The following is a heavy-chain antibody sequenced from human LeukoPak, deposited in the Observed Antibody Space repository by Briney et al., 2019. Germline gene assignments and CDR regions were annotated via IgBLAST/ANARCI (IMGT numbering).Heavy chain of an antibody. V-gene: IGHV1-2*06. J-gene: IGHJ3*02. CDR3: AFQSMVANTRGDAFDM. D-gene: IGHD2-15*01. CDR1: GYTFTAYY. Sequence: ASVKVSCKASGYTFTAYYIHWVRQAPGQGLEWVGRINCNSAGTNYEQKFRGRVTMTRDTYISTVYMELSSLRSDDTAVYDCAFQSMVANTRGDAFDMWGQGTTVIVSS. CDR2: INCNSAGT.